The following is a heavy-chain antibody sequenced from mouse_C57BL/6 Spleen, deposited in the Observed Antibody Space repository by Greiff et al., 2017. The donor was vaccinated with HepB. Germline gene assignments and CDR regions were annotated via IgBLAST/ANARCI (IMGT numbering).Heavy chain of an antibody. CDR3: ARHASTVVAEGYFDY. CDR1: GYTFTEYT. D-gene: IGHD1-1*01. Sequence: VKLQESGAELVKPGASVKLSCKASGYTFTEYTIHWVKQRSGQGLEWIGWFYPGSGSIKYNEKFKDKATLTADKSSSTVYMELRRLTSEDSAVYFCARHASTVVAEGYFDYWGQGTTLTVSS. J-gene: IGHJ2*01. CDR2: FYPGSGSI. V-gene: IGHV1-62-2*01.